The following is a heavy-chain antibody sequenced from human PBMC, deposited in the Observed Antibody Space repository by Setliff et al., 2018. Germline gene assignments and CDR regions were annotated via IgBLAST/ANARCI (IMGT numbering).Heavy chain of an antibody. CDR2: ISWDGTRT. V-gene: IGHV3-43D*04. D-gene: IGHD2-15*01. Sequence: GGSLRLSCTASGFTFDDYAMHWVRQAPGKGLEWVSLISWDGTRTNYVDSLKGRVTISRDNSKNSLFLQMNSLRVEDTALYYCVKDTGNGGNTGLDYWGQGTLVTVSS. CDR1: GFTFDDYA. CDR3: VKDTGNGGNTGLDY. J-gene: IGHJ4*02.